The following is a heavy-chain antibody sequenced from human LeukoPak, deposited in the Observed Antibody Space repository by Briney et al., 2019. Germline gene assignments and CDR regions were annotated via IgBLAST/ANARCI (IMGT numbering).Heavy chain of an antibody. CDR2: INPNSGGT. CDR3: ARLGTPVAGYFDY. V-gene: IGHV1-2*06. Sequence: ASVKVSCKASGYTFTGYYMHWVRQAPGQGLEWMGRINPNSGGTNYAQKFQGGVTMTRDTSISTAYMELSRLRSDDTAVYYCARLGTPVAGYFDYWGQGTLVTVSS. J-gene: IGHJ4*02. CDR1: GYTFTGYY. D-gene: IGHD6-19*01.